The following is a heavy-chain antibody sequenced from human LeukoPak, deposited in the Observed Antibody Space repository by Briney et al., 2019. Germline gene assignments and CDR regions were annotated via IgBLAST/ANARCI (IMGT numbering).Heavy chain of an antibody. J-gene: IGHJ6*02. CDR3: AKYSSSSNYYYGMDV. CDR2: IWFDGSDK. V-gene: IGHV3-33*06. CDR1: GFTFSNYG. Sequence: GRSPRLSCAASGFTFSNYGMHWVRQAPGKGLEWVAVIWFDGSDKYYADSVKGRFTISRDNSKNTLYLQMNSLRAEDTAVYYCAKYSSSSNYYYGMDVWGQGTTVTVS. D-gene: IGHD4-11*01.